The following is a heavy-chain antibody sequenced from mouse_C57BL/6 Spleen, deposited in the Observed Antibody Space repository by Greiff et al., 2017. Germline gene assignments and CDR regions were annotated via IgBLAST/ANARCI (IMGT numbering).Heavy chain of an antibody. V-gene: IGHV1-69*01. CDR2: IDPSDSYT. D-gene: IGHD1-1*01. J-gene: IGHJ1*03. Sequence: QVQLQQPGAELVMPGASVKLSCKASGYTFTSYWMHWVKQRPGQGLEWIGEIDPSDSYTNYNQKFKGKSTLTVDKSSSTAYMQLSSLTSEDSAVYCCARGDYGSSYGYFDVWGTGTTVTVSS. CDR3: ARGDYGSSYGYFDV. CDR1: GYTFTSYW.